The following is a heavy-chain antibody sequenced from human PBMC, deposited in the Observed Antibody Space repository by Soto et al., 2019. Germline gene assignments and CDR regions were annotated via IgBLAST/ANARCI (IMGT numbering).Heavy chain of an antibody. D-gene: IGHD3-3*01. V-gene: IGHV4-39*01. Sequence: SETLSLTCTVSGGSISSSSYYWGWIRQPPGKGLERIGSIYYSGSTYYNPSLKSRVTISVDTSKNQFSLKLSSVTAADTAVYYCASNVDYDFWGGYYTEYYFDYWGQGTLVTVSS. CDR2: IYYSGST. CDR1: GGSISSSSYY. CDR3: ASNVDYDFWGGYYTEYYFDY. J-gene: IGHJ4*02.